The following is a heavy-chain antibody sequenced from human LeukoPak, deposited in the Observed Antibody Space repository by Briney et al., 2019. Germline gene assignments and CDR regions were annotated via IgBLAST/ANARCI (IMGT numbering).Heavy chain of an antibody. CDR2: ISYEGRTK. CDR3: AKDHRFPVVTAIAPGGYFDY. Sequence: GGALRLSSAASGVGFSSYAMHGGREGPGKGLGRGAVISYEGRTKYYADCVMGRFTIPRDNSKNTLYLQMNSLRAEDTAVYYCAKDHRFPVVTAIAPGGYFDYWGQGTLVTVSS. CDR1: GVGFSSYA. V-gene: IGHV3-30*18. J-gene: IGHJ4*02. D-gene: IGHD2-21*02.